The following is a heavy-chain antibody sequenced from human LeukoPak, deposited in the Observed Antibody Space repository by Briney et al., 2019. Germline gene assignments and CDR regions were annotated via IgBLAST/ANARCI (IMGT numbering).Heavy chain of an antibody. D-gene: IGHD3-3*01. CDR3: STIRFLEWKQYGDH. CDR2: IHTSGDT. J-gene: IGHJ4*02. CDR1: GLTGSHNY. V-gene: IGHV3-53*01. Sequence: HPGGSLRLSCAASGLTGSHNYVSWVRQAPGKGLEWVSAIHTSGDTCYADSVKGRFTISRDTSKNTLYLQMNSLTAEDAAVYYCSTIRFLEWKQYGDHWGQGTLVIVSS.